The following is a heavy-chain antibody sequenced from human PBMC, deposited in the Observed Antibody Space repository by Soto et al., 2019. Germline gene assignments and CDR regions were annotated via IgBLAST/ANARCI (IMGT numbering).Heavy chain of an antibody. CDR1: GGSISSGDYY. CDR2: IYYSGST. V-gene: IGHV4-30-4*01. Sequence: QVQLQESGPGLVKPSQTLSLTCTVSGGSISSGDYYWSWIRQPPGKGLEWIGYIYYSGSTYYNPSLNSRVTISVDTSKNQFSLKLSSVTAADTAVYYCARRPGYGDLDDQGWFDPWGQGTLVTGSS. J-gene: IGHJ5*02. CDR3: ARRPGYGDLDDQGWFDP. D-gene: IGHD4-17*01.